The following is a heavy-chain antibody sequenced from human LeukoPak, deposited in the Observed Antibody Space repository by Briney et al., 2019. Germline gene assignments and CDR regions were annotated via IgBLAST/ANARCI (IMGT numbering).Heavy chain of an antibody. D-gene: IGHD3-10*01. CDR3: ATIPPGYYGSGSQLDY. CDR2: ISGSGGST. Sequence: PGGSLRLSCAASGFTFSSYAMSWVRQAPGKGLEWVSAISGSGGSTYYADSVKGRFTISRDNSKNTLYLQMNSLRAEDTAVYYCATIPPGYYGSGSQLDYWGQGTLVTVSS. V-gene: IGHV3-23*01. CDR1: GFTFSSYA. J-gene: IGHJ4*02.